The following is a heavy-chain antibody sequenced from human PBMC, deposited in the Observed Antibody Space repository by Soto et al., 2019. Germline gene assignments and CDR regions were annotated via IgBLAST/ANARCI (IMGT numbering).Heavy chain of an antibody. CDR3: VKERYAQLWLEDYGMDV. Sequence: GGSLRLSCAASGFTFSSYGIHWVRQAPGKGLEWVALISYDGTDKYYADSVKGRFTISRDNSKNTLYLQMSSLGPEDTAVYYCVKERYAQLWLEDYGMDVWGQGTKVTVSS. J-gene: IGHJ6*02. V-gene: IGHV3-30*18. CDR2: ISYDGTDK. CDR1: GFTFSSYG. D-gene: IGHD5-18*01.